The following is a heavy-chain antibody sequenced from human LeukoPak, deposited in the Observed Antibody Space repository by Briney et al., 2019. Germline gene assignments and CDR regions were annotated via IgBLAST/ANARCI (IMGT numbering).Heavy chain of an antibody. Sequence: SVKVSCKASGGTFSSYAISWVRQAPGQGLEWMGGIIPIFGTANYAQKFQGRVTITADESTSTAYMGLSSLRSEDTAVYYCARDRGYSYGEAVDYWGQGTLVTVSS. CDR2: IIPIFGTA. V-gene: IGHV1-69*13. CDR3: ARDRGYSYGEAVDY. D-gene: IGHD5-18*01. J-gene: IGHJ4*02. CDR1: GGTFSSYA.